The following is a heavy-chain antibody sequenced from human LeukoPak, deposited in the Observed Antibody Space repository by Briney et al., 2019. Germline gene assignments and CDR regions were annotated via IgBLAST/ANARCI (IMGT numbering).Heavy chain of an antibody. V-gene: IGHV3-23*01. Sequence: GGSLRLSCVASGFTFSNYAMNWVRQAQGKGLEWVSTISGRGDSTYYADSVKGRFTISRDNSKNTLFLQMNSLKADDTAVYYCARMSRVDYWGQGTLVTVSS. J-gene: IGHJ4*02. CDR3: ARMSRVDY. CDR1: GFTFSNYA. CDR2: ISGRGDST.